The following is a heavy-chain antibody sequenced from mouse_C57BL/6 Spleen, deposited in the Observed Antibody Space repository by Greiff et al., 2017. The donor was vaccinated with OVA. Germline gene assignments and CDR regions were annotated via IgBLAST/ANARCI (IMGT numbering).Heavy chain of an antibody. CDR2: IWSGGST. CDR1: GFSLTSYG. Sequence: VKLMESGPGLVAPSQSLSLTCTVSGFSLTSYGVHWVRQPPGQGLEWLVVIWSGGSTTYNSALNSRLSISKDNSKSHVFLRMNSLQTDDTAMYCCARQDSNFSMDYWGQGTTLTVSS. V-gene: IGHV2-6-1*01. D-gene: IGHD2-5*01. CDR3: ARQDSNFSMDY. J-gene: IGHJ2*01.